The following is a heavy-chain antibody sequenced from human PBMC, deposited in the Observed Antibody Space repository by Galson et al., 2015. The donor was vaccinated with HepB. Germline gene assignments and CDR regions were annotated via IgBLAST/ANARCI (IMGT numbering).Heavy chain of an antibody. CDR1: GYTFTSYY. J-gene: IGHJ4*02. Sequence: SVKVSCKASGYTFTSYYMHWVRQAPGQGLEWMGIINPSGGSTSYAQKFQGRVTMTRDTSTSTVYMELSSLRSEDTAVYYCARDLEGYSGSYYPGDYWGQGTLVTVSS. CDR2: INPSGGST. V-gene: IGHV1-46*01. D-gene: IGHD1-26*01. CDR3: ARDLEGYSGSYYPGDY.